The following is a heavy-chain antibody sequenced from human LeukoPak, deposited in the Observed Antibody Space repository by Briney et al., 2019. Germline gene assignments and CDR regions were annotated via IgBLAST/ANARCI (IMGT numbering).Heavy chain of an antibody. CDR3: AKVGAYGDYARHDY. CDR1: GYSISSGSY. CDR2: MFHSGDT. D-gene: IGHD4-17*01. V-gene: IGHV4-38-2*01. Sequence: SETLSLTCAVSGYSISSGSYWGWIRQPPGKGLEWIGNMFHSGDTYHNPSLKSRVTISADTSKNQFSLKLTSVTAADTAVYYCAKVGAYGDYARHDYWGQGTLVTVSS. J-gene: IGHJ4*02.